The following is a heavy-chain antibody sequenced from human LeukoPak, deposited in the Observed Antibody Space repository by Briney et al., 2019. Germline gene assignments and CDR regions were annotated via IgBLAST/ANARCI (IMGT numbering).Heavy chain of an antibody. Sequence: SVKVSCEASGGTFSSYAISWVRQAPGQGLEWMGGIIPIFGTANYAQKFQGRVTITADESTSTAYMELSSLRSEDTAVYYCAREDRPMATIQDAFDIWGQGTMVTVSS. CDR3: AREDRPMATIQDAFDI. J-gene: IGHJ3*02. CDR1: GGTFSSYA. CDR2: IIPIFGTA. D-gene: IGHD5-24*01. V-gene: IGHV1-69*01.